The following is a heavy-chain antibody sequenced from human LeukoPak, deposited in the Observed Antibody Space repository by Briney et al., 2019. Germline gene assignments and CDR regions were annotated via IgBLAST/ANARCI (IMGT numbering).Heavy chain of an antibody. CDR3: AKGHGTSSGWDYFDY. CDR2: ISGSGGST. J-gene: IGHJ4*02. CDR1: GFSFSTYS. Sequence: PGGSLRLSCAASGFSFSTYSMNWVRQAPGKGLEWVSAISGSGGSTYYADSVKGRFTISRDNSKNTLYLQMNSLRAEDTAVYYCAKGHGTSSGWDYFDYWGQGTLVTVSS. D-gene: IGHD6-19*01. V-gene: IGHV3-23*01.